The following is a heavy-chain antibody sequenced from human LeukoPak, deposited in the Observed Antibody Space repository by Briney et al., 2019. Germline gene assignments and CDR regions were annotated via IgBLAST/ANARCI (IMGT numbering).Heavy chain of an antibody. D-gene: IGHD1-26*01. J-gene: IGHJ4*02. V-gene: IGHV5-51*01. CDR3: ARRRDLYSGSYYPFDY. CDR1: GYSFTSYW. Sequence: GESLKISCKGSGYSFTSYWIGWVRQMPGKGLKWMGIIYPDDSDARYSPSFQGQGTSSADKSISTAYLQWSSLKASDTAMYYCARRRDLYSGSYYPFDYWGQGTLVTVSS. CDR2: IYPDDSDA.